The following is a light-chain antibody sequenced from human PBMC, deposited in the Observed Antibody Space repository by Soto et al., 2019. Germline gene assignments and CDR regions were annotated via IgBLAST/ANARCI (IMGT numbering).Light chain of an antibody. CDR2: EVT. J-gene: IGLJ2*01. V-gene: IGLV2-14*01. CDR1: SSDIGGYTY. Sequence: QSVLTQPASVSGSPGQSVTISCTGTSSDIGGYTYVSWYQQHPGKAPKLLIYEVTNRPSGVSNRFSGSKSGNTASLTISGLQAEDEADYYCSSSANSGTLVVFGGGTKLTVL. CDR3: SSSANSGTLVV.